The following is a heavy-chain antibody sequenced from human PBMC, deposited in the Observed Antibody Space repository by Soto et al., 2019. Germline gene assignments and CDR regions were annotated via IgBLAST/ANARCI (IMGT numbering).Heavy chain of an antibody. V-gene: IGHV1-2*02. CDR1: GYTFTGYY. D-gene: IGHD3-22*01. CDR3: AREDCSGYYPDFQH. J-gene: IGHJ1*01. CDR2: INPNSGGT. Sequence: ASVKVSCKASGYTFTGYYMHWVRQAPGQGLEWMGWINPNSGGTNYAQKFQGRVTMTRDTSISTAYMELSRLRSDDTAVYYCAREDCSGYYPDFQHWGQGTLVTVSS.